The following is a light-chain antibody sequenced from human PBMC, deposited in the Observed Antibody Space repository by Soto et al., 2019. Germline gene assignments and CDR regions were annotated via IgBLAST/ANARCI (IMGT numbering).Light chain of an antibody. CDR1: ESVSSN. Sequence: EIVMTQTPDTLSVSPGERATVSCRASESVSSNLAWYQQKAGQAPRLLIYGASTRATGIPARFSGSGSGTEFTLTISTLQSEDVAIYYCQQYNSWPPYTFGQGTNLEI. J-gene: IGKJ2*01. CDR2: GAS. V-gene: IGKV3-15*01. CDR3: QQYNSWPPYT.